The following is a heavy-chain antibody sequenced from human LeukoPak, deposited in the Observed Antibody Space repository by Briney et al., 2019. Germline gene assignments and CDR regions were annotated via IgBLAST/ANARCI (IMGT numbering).Heavy chain of an antibody. CDR2: ISGSGDTK. CDR3: AKSRGRAVASAFDY. Sequence: GASLRHSCAASGFTSTTYAMTWVRQAPGKGLEWVSSISGSGDTKNYADSVKGRFTISRDNSKITLFLQMNRLRAEDTAIYYCAKSRGRAVASAFDYWGRGTLVTVSS. V-gene: IGHV3-23*01. CDR1: GFTSTTYA. J-gene: IGHJ4*02. D-gene: IGHD6-19*01.